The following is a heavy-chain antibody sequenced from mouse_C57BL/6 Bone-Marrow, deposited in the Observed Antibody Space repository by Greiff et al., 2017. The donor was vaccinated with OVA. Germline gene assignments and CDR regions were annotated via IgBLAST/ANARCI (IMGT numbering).Heavy chain of an antibody. J-gene: IGHJ2*01. CDR3: TLLLRYPFDY. CDR1: GFNIKDDY. CDR2: IDPENGDT. D-gene: IGHD1-1*01. V-gene: IGHV14-4*01. Sequence: VQLQQSGAELVRPGASVKLSCTASGFNIKDDYMHWVKQRPEQGLEWIGWIDPENGDTEYASKLQGKATITADTSSNTAYLQLSSLTSEDTAVYYCTLLLRYPFDYWGQGTTLTVSS.